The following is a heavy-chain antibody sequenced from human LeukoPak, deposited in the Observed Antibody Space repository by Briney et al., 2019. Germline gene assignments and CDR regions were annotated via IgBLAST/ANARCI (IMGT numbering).Heavy chain of an antibody. CDR3: ARDGRYRYGFGYYHYYMDV. Sequence: PGGSLRLSCAASGFTFSSYEMNWVRQAPGKGLEWVSYISSSGSTIYYADSVKGRFTISRDNAKNSLYLQMNSLRGEDTGLYYCARDGRYRYGFGYYHYYMDVWGKGTTVTVSS. CDR2: ISSSGSTI. J-gene: IGHJ6*03. CDR1: GFTFSSYE. V-gene: IGHV3-48*03. D-gene: IGHD5-18*01.